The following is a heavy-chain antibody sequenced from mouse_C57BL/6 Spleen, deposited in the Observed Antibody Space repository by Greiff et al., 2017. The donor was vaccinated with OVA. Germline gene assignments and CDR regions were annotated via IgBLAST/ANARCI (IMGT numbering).Heavy chain of an antibody. CDR1: GFSLTSYA. V-gene: IGHV2-9-1*01. J-gene: IGHJ2*01. CDR3: ARNAPIYYYYDGYYFDD. D-gene: IGHD2-4*01. CDR2: IWSGGGT. Sequence: VQGVESGPGLVAPSQSLSITCTVSGFSLTSYAISWVRQPPGKGLEWLGVIWSGGGTNYNSALKSRLSISKDNSKSQVFLKMNSLQTDDTARYYCARNAPIYYYYDGYYFDDWGQGTTLTVSS.